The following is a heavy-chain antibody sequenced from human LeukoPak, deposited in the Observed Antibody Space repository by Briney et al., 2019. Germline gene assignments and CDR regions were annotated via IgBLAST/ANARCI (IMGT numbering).Heavy chain of an antibody. CDR1: GYTFTGYY. Sequence: ASVKVSCKASGYTFTGYYMHWVRQAPGQGVEWMGWINPNSGGTNYARKFQGRVTMTRDTYISTAYMELSRLRSGDTAVYYCARDLSGDIVVVVAAGGFDYWGQGTLVTVSS. V-gene: IGHV1-2*02. CDR3: ARDLSGDIVVVVAAGGFDY. J-gene: IGHJ4*02. D-gene: IGHD2-15*01. CDR2: INPNSGGT.